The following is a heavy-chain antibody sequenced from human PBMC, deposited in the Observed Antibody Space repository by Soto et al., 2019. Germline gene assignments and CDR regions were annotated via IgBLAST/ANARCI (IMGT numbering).Heavy chain of an antibody. CDR3: ARIPSTSPWEYGMDV. V-gene: IGHV2-70*01. Sequence: SGPTLVNPTQTLTLTCTFSGFSLSTSGMCVSWIRQPPGKALEWLAVIEWDDDKYYSTSLKTRLTISRDTSKNLVVLTMTNMDPVDTATYYCARIPSTSPWEYGMDVWGQGTTVTVSS. CDR1: GFSLSTSGMC. CDR2: IEWDDDK. D-gene: IGHD1-26*01. J-gene: IGHJ6*02.